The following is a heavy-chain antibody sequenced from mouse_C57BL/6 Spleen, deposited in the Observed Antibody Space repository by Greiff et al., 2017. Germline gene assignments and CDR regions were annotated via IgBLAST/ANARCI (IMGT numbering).Heavy chain of an antibody. V-gene: IGHV5-4*01. J-gene: IGHJ1*03. CDR2: ISDGGSYT. CDR3: ARDYYDYDGYWYFDV. Sequence: EVKLQESGGGLVKPGGSLKLSCAASGFTFSSYAMSWVRQTPEKRLEWVATISDGGSYTYYPDNVKGRFTISRDNAKNNLYLQMSHLKSEDTAMYYCARDYYDYDGYWYFDVWGTGTTVTVSS. CDR1: GFTFSSYA. D-gene: IGHD2-4*01.